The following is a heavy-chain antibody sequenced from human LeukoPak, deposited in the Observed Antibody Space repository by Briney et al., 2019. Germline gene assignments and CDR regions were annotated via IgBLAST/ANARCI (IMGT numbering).Heavy chain of an antibody. V-gene: IGHV4-31*03. CDR1: GGSISSGGYY. CDR3: ATCGCSYGREFHY. Sequence: SETLSLTCTVSGGSISSGGYYWSWIRQHPGKGLEWIGYIYYSGSTYYNPSLKSRVTISVDTSKNQFSLKLSSVTAADTAVYYCATCGCSYGREFHYWGQGTRVNVSS. D-gene: IGHD5-18*01. CDR2: IYYSGST. J-gene: IGHJ4*02.